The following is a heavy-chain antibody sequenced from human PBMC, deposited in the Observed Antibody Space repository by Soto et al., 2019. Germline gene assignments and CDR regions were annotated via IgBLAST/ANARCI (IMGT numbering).Heavy chain of an antibody. V-gene: IGHV3-21*01. Sequence: EVQLVESGGGLVKPGGSLRLSCAVSGFTFSSYSMNWVRQAPGKGLEWVSSISSSGNYIYYADSVKGRFTISRDNAKNSLYLQMNSLRAEDTALYYCARDREGVGAGLLWGQGTMVTVSS. D-gene: IGHD1-26*01. J-gene: IGHJ3*01. CDR2: ISSSGNYI. CDR3: ARDREGVGAGLL. CDR1: GFTFSSYS.